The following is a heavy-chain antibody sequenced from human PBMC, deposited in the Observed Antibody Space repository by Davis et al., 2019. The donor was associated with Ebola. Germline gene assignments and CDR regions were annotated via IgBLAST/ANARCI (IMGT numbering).Heavy chain of an antibody. CDR2: ISGSGGST. CDR1: GFTFSDYY. J-gene: IGHJ4*02. CDR3: AKPGRVQQLVLAYYFDY. Sequence: GESLKISCAASGFTFSDYYMSWIRQAPGKGLEWVSAISGSGGSTYYADSVKGRFTISRDNSKNTLYLQMNSLRAEDTAVYYCAKPGRVQQLVLAYYFDYWGQGTLVTVSS. D-gene: IGHD6-13*01. V-gene: IGHV3-23*01.